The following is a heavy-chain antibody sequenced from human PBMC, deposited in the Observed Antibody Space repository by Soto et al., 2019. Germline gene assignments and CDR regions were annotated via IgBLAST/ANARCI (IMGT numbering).Heavy chain of an antibody. CDR2: IGTAGDT. V-gene: IGHV3-13*01. CDR3: ARGGSSGYYSGWFDP. CDR1: GFTFSSYD. J-gene: IGHJ5*02. D-gene: IGHD3-22*01. Sequence: EVQLVESGGGLVQPGGSLRLSCAASGFTFSSYDMHWVRQATGKGLEWVSAIGTAGDTYYPGSVKGRFTISRENGKNSLYLQMNSLRAGDTAVYYCARGGSSGYYSGWFDPWGQGTLVTVSS.